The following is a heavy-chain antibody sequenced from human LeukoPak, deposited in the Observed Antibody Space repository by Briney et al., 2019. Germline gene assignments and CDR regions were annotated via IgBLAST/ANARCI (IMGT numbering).Heavy chain of an antibody. CDR2: IWYDGSNK. V-gene: IGHV3-33*01. Sequence: PGGSLRLSCAASGVTFSSYGMHWVRQAPGKGLEWVAVIWYDGSNKYYADSVKGRFTISRDNSKNTLYLQMNSLRAEDTAVYYCARDAGYCSRGSSYPGQFDYCGQGNLVTVSS. J-gene: IGHJ4*02. D-gene: IGHD2-15*01. CDR1: GVTFSSYG. CDR3: ARDAGYCSRGSSYPGQFDY.